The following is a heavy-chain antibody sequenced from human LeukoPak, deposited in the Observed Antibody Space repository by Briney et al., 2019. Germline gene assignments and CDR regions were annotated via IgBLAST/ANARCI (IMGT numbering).Heavy chain of an antibody. V-gene: IGHV1-18*01. D-gene: IGHD6-19*01. CDR1: GYTFTSNG. CDR3: IRSPSSGWYLFDC. Sequence: ASVKLSCKASGYTFTSNGISWVRQAPGQGLEWMGLISVYNGNTNYAQKLQGRVTMTTDTSTSTAYMELRSLRSDDTAVYYCIRSPSSGWYLFDCGGQGTLVTVSS. J-gene: IGHJ4*02. CDR2: ISVYNGNT.